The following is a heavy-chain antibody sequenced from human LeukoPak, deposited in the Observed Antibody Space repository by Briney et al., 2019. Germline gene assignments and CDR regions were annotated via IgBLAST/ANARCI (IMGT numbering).Heavy chain of an antibody. CDR1: GYTLTELS. CDR2: FDPEDGET. CDR3: ATQAGKYYYDSSGYRGYMDV. V-gene: IGHV1-24*01. Sequence: ASVKVSCKVSGYTLTELSMHWVRQAPGKGLEWMGGFDPEDGETIYAQKFQGRVTVTEDTSTDTAYMELSSLRSEDTAVYYCATQAGKYYYDSSGYRGYMDVWGKGTTVTISS. D-gene: IGHD3-22*01. J-gene: IGHJ6*03.